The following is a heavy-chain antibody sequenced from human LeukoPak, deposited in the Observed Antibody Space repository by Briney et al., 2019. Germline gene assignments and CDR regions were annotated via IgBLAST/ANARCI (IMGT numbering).Heavy chain of an antibody. CDR2: IYDSGTT. V-gene: IGHV4-59*01. Sequence: SETLPLTCTVSGGSISSYSWSWIRQPPGKGLEWIGSIYDSGTTNYNPSLKSGVTTSADTTSNKFSLMQSSVTDADAAVCYCGVTNHTPSPKSRVRISVDTSKNQFSLKRSSVTAADTAVYYCERACYDSSGYSCLDASDMWGQGTMVTVSS. CDR3: GVTNHTPSPKSRVRISVDTSKNQFSLKRSSVTAADTAVYYCERACYDSSGYSCLDASDM. CDR1: GGSISSYS. J-gene: IGHJ3*02. D-gene: IGHD3-22*01.